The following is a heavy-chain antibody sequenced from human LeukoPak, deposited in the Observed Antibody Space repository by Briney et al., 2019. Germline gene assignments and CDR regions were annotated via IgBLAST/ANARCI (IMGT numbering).Heavy chain of an antibody. V-gene: IGHV4-61*01. CDR1: GGSVSSGSYY. CDR2: IYYSGST. D-gene: IGHD4-17*01. J-gene: IGHJ4*02. Sequence: SETLSLTRTVSGGSVSSGSYYWSWIRQPPGKGLEWIGYIYYSGSTNYNPSLKRRVTISVDTSKNQFSLKLSSVTAADTAVYYCARAKSTVTFDYWGRGTLVTVSS. CDR3: ARAKSTVTFDY.